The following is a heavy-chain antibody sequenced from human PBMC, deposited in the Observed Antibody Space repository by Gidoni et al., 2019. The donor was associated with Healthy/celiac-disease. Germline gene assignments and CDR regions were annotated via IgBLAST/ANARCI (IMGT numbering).Heavy chain of an antibody. Sequence: EVQLVASGGGLVQPGRSLRLSCAASGFTFDDYAMHWVRQAPGKGLEWVSGISWNSGSIGYADSVKGRFTISRDNAKNSLYLQMNSLRAEDTALYYCAKDIRGMVSFPFDPWGQGTLVTVSS. CDR3: AKDIRGMVSFPFDP. J-gene: IGHJ5*02. D-gene: IGHD2-8*01. CDR2: ISWNSGSI. CDR1: GFTFDDYA. V-gene: IGHV3-9*01.